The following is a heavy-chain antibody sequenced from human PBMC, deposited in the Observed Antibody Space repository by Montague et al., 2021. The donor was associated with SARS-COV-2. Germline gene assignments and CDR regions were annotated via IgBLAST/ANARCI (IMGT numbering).Heavy chain of an antibody. D-gene: IGHD4/OR15-4a*01. V-gene: IGHV4-34*01. CDR3: ARGVPGY. CDR1: GGSFSGYN. J-gene: IGHJ4*02. CDR2: INDSGGT. Sequence: SETLPLTCAVYGGSFSGYNWGWVRQSPGKGLVLIGQINDSGGTKYNPSLKSRVTISLDTSKNQFSLKLSSVTAADTAVYYCARGVPGYWGQGTLVTVSS.